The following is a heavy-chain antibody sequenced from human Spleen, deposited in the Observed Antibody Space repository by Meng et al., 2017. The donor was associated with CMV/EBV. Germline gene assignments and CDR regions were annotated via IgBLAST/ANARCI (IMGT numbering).Heavy chain of an antibody. CDR2: INGDGDSK. CDR1: GFTFSRYE. Sequence: GGSLRLSCAVSGFTFSRYEMIWVRQAPGKGLEWVAYINGDGDSKYYADSVKDRFTISRDNAQNSLYLQMNNLGAEDTALYYCAKYGTLFGVFQMDTFHVWGPGTMVTVSS. J-gene: IGHJ3*01. V-gene: IGHV3-48*03. CDR3: AKYGTLFGVFQMDTFHV. D-gene: IGHD3-3*01.